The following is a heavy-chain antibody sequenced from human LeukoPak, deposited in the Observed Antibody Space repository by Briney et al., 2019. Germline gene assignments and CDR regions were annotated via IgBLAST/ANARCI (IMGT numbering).Heavy chain of an antibody. CDR1: GFTFSSYA. D-gene: IGHD6-19*01. CDR3: AKDSGSGWYGFDYFDY. J-gene: IGHJ4*02. V-gene: IGHV3-23*01. Sequence: GGSLRLSCAASGFTFSSYAMSWVRQAPGKGLERVSAISGSGGSTYYADSVKGRFTISRDNSKNTLYLQMNSLRAEDTAVYYCAKDSGSGWYGFDYFDYWGQGTLVTVSS. CDR2: ISGSGGST.